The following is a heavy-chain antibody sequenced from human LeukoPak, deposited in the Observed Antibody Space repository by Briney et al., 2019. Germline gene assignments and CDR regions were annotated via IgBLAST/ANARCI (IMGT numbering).Heavy chain of an antibody. CDR3: AREHSSGYYFDY. V-gene: IGHV3-30-3*01. CDR2: ISYGGSNK. CDR1: GFTFSSYA. J-gene: IGHJ4*02. Sequence: PGGSLRLSCVASGFTFSSYAMHWVRQAPGKGLEWVAVISYGGSNKYYADSVKGRFTISRDNSKNTLYLQMNSLRAEDTAVYYCAREHSSGYYFDYWGQGTLVTVSS. D-gene: IGHD3-22*01.